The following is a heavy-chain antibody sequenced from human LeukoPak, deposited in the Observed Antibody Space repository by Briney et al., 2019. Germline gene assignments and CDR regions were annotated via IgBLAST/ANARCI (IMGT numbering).Heavy chain of an antibody. D-gene: IGHD3-9*01. CDR2: ISWNSGSI. J-gene: IGHJ5*02. Sequence: SGRSLRLSCAASGFTFDDYAMHWVRQAPGKGLEWVSGISWNSGSIGYADSVKGRFTISRDNAKNSLYLQMNSLRAEDTALYYCAKAGGTSRLDYDILTGYPNWFDPWGQGTLVTVSS. V-gene: IGHV3-9*01. CDR1: GFTFDDYA. CDR3: AKAGGTSRLDYDILTGYPNWFDP.